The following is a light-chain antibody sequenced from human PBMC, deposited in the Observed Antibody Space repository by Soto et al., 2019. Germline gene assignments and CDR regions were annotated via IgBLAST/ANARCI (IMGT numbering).Light chain of an antibody. CDR2: KSS. CDR3: QQYKSYPWT. CDR1: QSISNW. V-gene: IGKV1-5*03. J-gene: IGKJ1*01. Sequence: DIQMTQSPSTLSASVGDRLTITCRASQSISNWLAWYQQKPGKAPKLLIYKSSSLQSGVPSRFSGSGSGTEFTLTISSLQPDDFATYYCQQYKSYPWTFGQGTKVEVK.